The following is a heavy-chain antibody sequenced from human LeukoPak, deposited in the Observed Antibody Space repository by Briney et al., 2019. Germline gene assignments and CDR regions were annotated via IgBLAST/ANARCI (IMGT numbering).Heavy chain of an antibody. D-gene: IGHD3-22*01. V-gene: IGHV4-39*07. CDR1: GGSVNSGAYY. J-gene: IGHJ4*02. CDR3: TRKPIVNSAWYYFDY. CDR2: IYSSGSA. Sequence: SETLSLTCTVSGGSVNSGAYYWSWIRQPPGKGLEWIGNIYSSGSAYYNPSLKSRVTMSVDTSKNQFSLELSSVTAADTAVYYCTRKPIVNSAWYYFDYWGQGTLVTVSS.